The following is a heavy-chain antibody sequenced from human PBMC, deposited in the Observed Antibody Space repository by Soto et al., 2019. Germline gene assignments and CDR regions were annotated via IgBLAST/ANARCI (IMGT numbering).Heavy chain of an antibody. V-gene: IGHV4-59*08. CDR2: SFYSGTT. J-gene: IGHJ3*01. D-gene: IGHD3-16*02. Sequence: QVQLQESGPGLVKPSETLSLTCTVSGGSISSYYWSWIRQPPGKGLEWIGYSFYSGTTNYNPSLKSRVTISVDTSKNQFSLKLSSVTAADTAVYYCARLYGLDAFDFWGQGTMVTVSS. CDR1: GGSISSYY. CDR3: ARLYGLDAFDF.